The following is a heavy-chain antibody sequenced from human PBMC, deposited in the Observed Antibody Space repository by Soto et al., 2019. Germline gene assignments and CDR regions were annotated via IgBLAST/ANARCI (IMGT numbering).Heavy chain of an antibody. CDR2: IYYSGST. D-gene: IGHD1-1*01. CDR1: GGSISSYY. J-gene: IGHJ4*02. V-gene: IGHV4-59*08. Sequence: PSETLSLTCTVSGGSISSYYWSWIRQPPGKGLEWIGYIYYSGSTSYNPSLKSRVTISQDTSKNQFSLRLRSVTAADTAVYYCARLGTALDYWGQGTLVTVSS. CDR3: ARLGTALDY.